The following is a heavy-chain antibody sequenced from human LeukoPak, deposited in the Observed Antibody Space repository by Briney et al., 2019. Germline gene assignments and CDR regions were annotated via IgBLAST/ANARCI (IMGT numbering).Heavy chain of an antibody. J-gene: IGHJ4*02. Sequence: SETPSLTCTVSGGSISSSSYYWGWIRQPPGKGLEWIGSIYYSGSTYYNPSLKSRVTISVDTSKNQFSLKLSSVTAADTAVYYCARVRVSSGSHPWYFDYWGQGTLVTVSS. V-gene: IGHV4-39*07. CDR3: ARVRVSSGSHPWYFDY. CDR2: IYYSGST. CDR1: GGSISSSSYY. D-gene: IGHD3-22*01.